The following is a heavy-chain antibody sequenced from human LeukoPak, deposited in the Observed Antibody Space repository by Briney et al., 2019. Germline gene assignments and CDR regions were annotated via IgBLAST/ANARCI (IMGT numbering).Heavy chain of an antibody. Sequence: ASVKVSCKASGYTLTELSMHWMRQAPGKGLEWMGGFDPEDGETIYAQKFQGRVTMTEDTSTDTAYMELSSLRSEDTAVYYCATATYSSSWYYYWGQGTLVTVSS. CDR3: ATATYSSSWYYY. D-gene: IGHD6-13*01. CDR1: GYTLTELS. CDR2: FDPEDGET. J-gene: IGHJ4*02. V-gene: IGHV1-24*01.